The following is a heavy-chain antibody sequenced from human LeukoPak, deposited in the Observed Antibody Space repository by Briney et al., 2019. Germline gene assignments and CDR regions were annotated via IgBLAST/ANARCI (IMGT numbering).Heavy chain of an antibody. CDR2: ISSSSSTI. CDR1: GFTFSSYS. Sequence: GGSLRLSCAASGFTFSSYSMNWVRQAPGKGLEWVSYISSSSSTIYYADSVKGRFTISRDNSKNTLYLQMNSLRAEDTAVYYCARDQDSGSYYYYYYYMDVWGKGTTVTVSS. J-gene: IGHJ6*03. CDR3: ARDQDSGSYYYYYYYMDV. V-gene: IGHV3-48*01. D-gene: IGHD1-26*01.